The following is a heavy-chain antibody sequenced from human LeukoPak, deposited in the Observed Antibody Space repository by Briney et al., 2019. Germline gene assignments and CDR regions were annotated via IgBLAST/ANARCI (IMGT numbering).Heavy chain of an antibody. J-gene: IGHJ4*02. Sequence: GGSLRLSRAASGFTFSSYAVSWLRQVPGKGLEWVAHINEGGNDKYYADSVKGRFTISRDDSKNTLFLQMNSLRAEDTAVYYCARDLGNFGSGSSYFDYWGQGTLVTVSS. CDR3: ARDLGNFGSGSSYFDY. D-gene: IGHD3-10*01. CDR2: INEGGNDK. V-gene: IGHV3-7*01. CDR1: GFTFSSYA.